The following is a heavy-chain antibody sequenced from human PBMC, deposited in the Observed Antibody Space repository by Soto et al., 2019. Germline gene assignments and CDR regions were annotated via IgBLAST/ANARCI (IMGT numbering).Heavy chain of an antibody. Sequence: SETLSLTCTVSGGSISGFYWSWIRQSPGKGLEWIVNFYYGGSFSYNPSLESRVTTSVDTSKNQFSLKLSSVTATDTAVYYCARHTSFRTRGDFAYWGQGIMVTVSS. CDR2: FYYGGSF. V-gene: IGHV4-59*08. D-gene: IGHD3-10*01. CDR1: GGSISGFY. CDR3: ARHTSFRTRGDFAY. J-gene: IGHJ4*02.